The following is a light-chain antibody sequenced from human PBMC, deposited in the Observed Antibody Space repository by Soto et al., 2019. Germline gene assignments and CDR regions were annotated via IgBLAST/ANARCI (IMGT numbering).Light chain of an antibody. V-gene: IGKV3-20*01. CDR3: QQYGGSPRT. CDR1: QSVRRH. J-gene: IGKJ1*01. Sequence: IVMTKSSATLSVSRTERGTLFCRASQSVRRHLAWYQQRPGQPPRLLIYGTSTRATDIPDRFSGSGSGTDFTLTISRLEPEDFAVYYCQQYGGSPRTFGQGTKV. CDR2: GTS.